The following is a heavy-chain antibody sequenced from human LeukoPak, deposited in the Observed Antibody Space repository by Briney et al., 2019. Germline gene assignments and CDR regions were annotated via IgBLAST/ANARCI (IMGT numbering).Heavy chain of an antibody. CDR1: GFIFSSYG. D-gene: IGHD1-26*01. Sequence: PGGSLRLSCAASGFIFSSYGMHWVRQAPGKGLEWGAVIWYDGSNKNYVDSVKGRFTISRDNSKNTLYLQMNSLRAEDTAVYYCARDGSYYEIDYWGQGTLVTVSS. CDR2: IWYDGSNK. CDR3: ARDGSYYEIDY. V-gene: IGHV3-33*01. J-gene: IGHJ4*02.